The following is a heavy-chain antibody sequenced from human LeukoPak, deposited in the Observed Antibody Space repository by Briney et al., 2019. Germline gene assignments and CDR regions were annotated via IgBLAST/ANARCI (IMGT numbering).Heavy chain of an antibody. CDR3: ALPFRYYDSSGYYHDAFDI. CDR1: GYTFTSYY. CDR2: INPSGGST. D-gene: IGHD3-22*01. V-gene: IGHV1-46*03. Sequence: GASVKVSCKASGYTFTSYYMHWVRQAPGQGLEWMGIINPSGGSTSYAQKFQGRVTMTRDTSTSTVYMELSSLRSEDTAVYYCALPFRYYDSSGYYHDAFDIWGQGTVVTVSS. J-gene: IGHJ3*02.